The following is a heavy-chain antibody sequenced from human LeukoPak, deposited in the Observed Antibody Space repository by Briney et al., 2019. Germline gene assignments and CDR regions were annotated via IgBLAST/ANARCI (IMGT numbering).Heavy chain of an antibody. CDR1: GGSISRYY. D-gene: IGHD3-22*01. J-gene: IGHJ3*02. V-gene: IGHV4-4*07. Sequence: NTSETLSLTCTVSGGSISRYYWSWIRQPAGKGLEWIGRIYTSGSTNYNPSLKSRVTMSVDTSKNQFSLKLSSVTAADTAVYYCARGARYYYDSSGDAFDIWGQGTMVTVSS. CDR2: IYTSGST. CDR3: ARGARYYYDSSGDAFDI.